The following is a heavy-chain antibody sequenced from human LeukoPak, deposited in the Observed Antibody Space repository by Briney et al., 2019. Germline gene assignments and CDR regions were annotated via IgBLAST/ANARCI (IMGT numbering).Heavy chain of an antibody. J-gene: IGHJ5*02. CDR3: ATGGARWFDP. CDR2: IDDSAFRA. D-gene: IGHD3-16*01. CDR1: GFTFDNYR. Sequence: QPGGSLRLSCAASGFTFDNYRMSWVRQAPGKGLEWVSSIDDSAFRAYYADSVKGRFTISRDNSKNALYLQMNSLTAGDTAVYYCATGGARWFDPWGQGTLVTVSS. V-gene: IGHV3-23*01.